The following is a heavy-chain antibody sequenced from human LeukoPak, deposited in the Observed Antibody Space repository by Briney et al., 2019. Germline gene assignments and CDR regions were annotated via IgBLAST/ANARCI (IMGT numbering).Heavy chain of an antibody. CDR1: GGSISSGGYY. Sequence: PSETLSLTCTVSGGSISSGGYYWSWIRQHPGKGLEWIGYIYYSGSTYYNPSLKSRVTISVDTSKNQFSLKLSSVTAADTAVYYCARDWTAYYDSSGYPHDYYYYGMDVWGQGTTVTVSS. V-gene: IGHV4-31*03. CDR3: ARDWTAYYDSSGYPHDYYYYGMDV. J-gene: IGHJ6*02. D-gene: IGHD3-22*01. CDR2: IYYSGST.